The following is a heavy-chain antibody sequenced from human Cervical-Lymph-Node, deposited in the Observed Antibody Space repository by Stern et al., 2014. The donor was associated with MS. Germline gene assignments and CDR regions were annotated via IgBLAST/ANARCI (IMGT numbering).Heavy chain of an antibody. J-gene: IGHJ4*02. CDR3: VKSPRMSVAARPGDFDY. V-gene: IGHV3-64D*06. CDR1: GFTFSSYA. CDR2: ISSNGGST. Sequence: EVQLVESGGGLVQPGGSLRLSCSASGFTFSSYAMHWVRQAPGTGLEYVSAISSNGGSTYYADSVKGRFTISRDNSKNTLYLQMSSLRAEDTAVYYCVKSPRMSVAARPGDFDYWGQGTLVTVSS. D-gene: IGHD6-6*01.